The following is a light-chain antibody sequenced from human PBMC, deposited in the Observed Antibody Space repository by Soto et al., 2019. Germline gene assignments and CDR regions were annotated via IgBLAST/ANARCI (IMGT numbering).Light chain of an antibody. CDR3: QQHSDSPRT. J-gene: IGKJ1*01. CDR2: GAS. CDR1: QSVSSY. Sequence: IVLTQSPATLSSSPGERATLSCRASQSVSSYLAWYQQKPGQAPRLLIYGASSRATGIPARFSGSGSGTDFTLTISSLEPEDSAIYYCQQHSDSPRTFGQGTKVDIK. V-gene: IGKV3-11*01.